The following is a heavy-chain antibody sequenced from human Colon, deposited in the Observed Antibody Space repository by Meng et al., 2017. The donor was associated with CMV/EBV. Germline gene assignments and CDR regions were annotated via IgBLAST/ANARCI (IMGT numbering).Heavy chain of an antibody. CDR3: LALWFGTGVY. J-gene: IGHJ4*02. D-gene: IGHD3-10*01. V-gene: IGHV3-21*01. CDR2: ISSSSSYI. CDR1: GFTFSSYS. Sequence: GGSLRLSCAASGFTFSSYSMNWVRQAPGKGLEWVSSISSSSSYIYYADSVKGRFTISRDNAKNSVYLQMNSLGVDDTAVYHCLALWFGTGVYWGQGILVTVSS.